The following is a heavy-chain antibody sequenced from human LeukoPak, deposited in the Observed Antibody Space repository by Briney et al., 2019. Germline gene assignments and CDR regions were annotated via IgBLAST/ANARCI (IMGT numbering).Heavy chain of an antibody. J-gene: IGHJ3*02. D-gene: IGHD3-22*01. Sequence: ASVKVSCKASSYTFTSYGISWVRQAPGQGLEWMGWISAYNGNTNYAQKLQGRVTMTTDTSTSTAYMELRSLRSDDTAVYYCARVDTRITMVVVVTIDAFDIWGQGTMVTVSS. CDR3: ARVDTRITMVVVVTIDAFDI. V-gene: IGHV1-18*01. CDR1: SYTFTSYG. CDR2: ISAYNGNT.